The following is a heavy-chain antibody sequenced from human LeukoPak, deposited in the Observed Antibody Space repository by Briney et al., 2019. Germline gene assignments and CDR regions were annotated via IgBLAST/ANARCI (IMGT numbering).Heavy chain of an antibody. J-gene: IGHJ5*02. Sequence: GGSLRLSCAASGFTFSDYYMSWIRQAPGKGLEWVSYISSSGSTIYYADSVKGRFTISRDNAKNAPYLQMNSLRVEDTAAYYCAGDSRLVVAGVFDPWGQGSLVTVSS. CDR2: ISSSGSTI. V-gene: IGHV3-11*04. CDR3: AGDSRLVVAGVFDP. D-gene: IGHD6-13*01. CDR1: GFTFSDYY.